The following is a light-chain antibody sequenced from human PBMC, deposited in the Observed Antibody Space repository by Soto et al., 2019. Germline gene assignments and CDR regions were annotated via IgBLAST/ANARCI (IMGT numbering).Light chain of an antibody. CDR3: QQYDTYPRT. CDR2: KAS. V-gene: IGKV1-5*03. CDR1: QSISNW. Sequence: DIQMTQSPSTLSASVGDRVTITCRASQSISNWLAWYQQKPGKAPKLLIFKASTLESGVPSRFSGSGSGTEFTLNISSLQHDDFATYHCQQYDTYPRTFDQGTKVDI. J-gene: IGKJ1*01.